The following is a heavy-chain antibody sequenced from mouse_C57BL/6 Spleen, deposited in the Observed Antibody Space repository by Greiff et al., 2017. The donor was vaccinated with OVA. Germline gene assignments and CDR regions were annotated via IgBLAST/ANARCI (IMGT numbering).Heavy chain of an antibody. D-gene: IGHD1-1*01. CDR1: GYTFTDYE. V-gene: IGHV1-15*01. CDR3: NYFYGSNYDAMDY. J-gene: IGHJ4*01. CDR2: IDPETGGT. Sequence: VQLQQSGAELVRPGASVTLSCKASGYTFTDYEMHWVKQTPVHGLEWIGAIDPETGGTAYNQKLKGKAILTADNSSSTAYMELRSLTSEDSAVYYCNYFYGSNYDAMDYWGQGTSVTVSS.